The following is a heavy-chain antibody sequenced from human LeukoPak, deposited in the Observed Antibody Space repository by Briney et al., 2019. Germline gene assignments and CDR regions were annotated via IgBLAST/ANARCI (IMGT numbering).Heavy chain of an antibody. CDR2: IYTSGST. Sequence: SETLSLTCTVSGGSISSYYWSWLRQPAGKGLEWIGRIYTSGSTNYNPSLKSRVTMSVDTSKNQFSLKLSSVTAADTAVYYCARESNYDILTGSTVYYYYYYMDVWGKGTTVTISS. J-gene: IGHJ6*03. D-gene: IGHD3-9*01. V-gene: IGHV4-4*07. CDR1: GGSISSYY. CDR3: ARESNYDILTGSTVYYYYYYMDV.